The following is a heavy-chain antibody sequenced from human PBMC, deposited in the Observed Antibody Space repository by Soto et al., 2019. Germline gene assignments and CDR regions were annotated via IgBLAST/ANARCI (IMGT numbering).Heavy chain of an antibody. V-gene: IGHV3-23*01. CDR3: ARRGSGSYYDY. J-gene: IGHJ4*01. D-gene: IGHD1-26*01. Sequence: EVQLLESGGGLVQPGGSLRLSCAASGFTFSRYAMRWVRQAPGKGLEWVSAISGSSGSMYYADSVKGRFTISRDNSKNTLYLQMNSLRAEDTAVYYCARRGSGSYYDYWGHGTPVTVSS. CDR2: ISGSSGSM. CDR1: GFTFSRYA.